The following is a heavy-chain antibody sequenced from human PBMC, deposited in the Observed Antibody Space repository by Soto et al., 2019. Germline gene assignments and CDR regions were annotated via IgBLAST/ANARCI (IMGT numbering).Heavy chain of an antibody. CDR3: ARGRYGDY. V-gene: IGHV1-18*01. CDR2: ISAHNGNT. D-gene: IGHD1-1*01. CDR1: GYDFTTYG. Sequence: QVHLVQSGAEVKKPGASVKVSCKGSGYDFTTYGITWVRQAPGQGLDWMAWISAHNGNTDYAQKLQGRVTVTRDTSTSTAYMELRSLRSDDTAVYYCARGRYGDYWGQGALVTVSS. J-gene: IGHJ4*02.